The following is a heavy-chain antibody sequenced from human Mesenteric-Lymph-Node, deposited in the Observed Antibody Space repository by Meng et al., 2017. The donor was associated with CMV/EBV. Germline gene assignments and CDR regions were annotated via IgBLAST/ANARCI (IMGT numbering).Heavy chain of an antibody. Sequence: KASGYSYAIYGITWVRQAPGQGLEWMGWISAENGNTNYARQFQDRVTVTTDTSTNIAYMELRSLRSDDSAVYFCARAGAAVTTHFDLWGQGTLVTVSS. V-gene: IGHV1-18*01. D-gene: IGHD4-17*01. J-gene: IGHJ4*02. CDR2: ISAENGNT. CDR1: GYSYAIYG. CDR3: ARAGAAVTTHFDL.